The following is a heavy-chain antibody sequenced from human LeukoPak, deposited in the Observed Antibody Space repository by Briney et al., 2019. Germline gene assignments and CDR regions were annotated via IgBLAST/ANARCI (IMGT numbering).Heavy chain of an antibody. V-gene: IGHV4-34*01. D-gene: IGHD3-16*02. CDR1: GGWFSGYY. J-gene: IGHJ4*02. Sequence: SETLSLTCAVYGGWFSGYYWSWIRQPPGKGLEWIGEINHSGSTNYNPSLKRRVTISVDTSKNQFSLKLSSVIAADTAVYYCARGAPVTRLIWGSYPTWGQGTLVTVSS. CDR2: INHSGST. CDR3: ARGAPVTRLIWGSYPT.